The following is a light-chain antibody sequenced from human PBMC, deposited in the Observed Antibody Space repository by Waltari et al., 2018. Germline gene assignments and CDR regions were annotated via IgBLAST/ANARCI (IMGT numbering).Light chain of an antibody. CDR1: QDIRND. V-gene: IGKV1-6*01. CDR3: LQDYNYPRT. CDR2: ATF. J-gene: IGKJ3*01. Sequence: IRMTQSPSSLSASVGDRVTITCRASQDIRNDLSWYQLVPGKAPKLLIYATFNLHTGVPFRFSGSRSGADFTLPISRLQAEDFATYYCLQDYNYPRTFGPGTKV.